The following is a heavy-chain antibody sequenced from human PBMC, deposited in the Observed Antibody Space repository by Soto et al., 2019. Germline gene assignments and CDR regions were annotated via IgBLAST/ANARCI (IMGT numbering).Heavy chain of an antibody. D-gene: IGHD3-10*01. CDR3: ARKHGSGGAFDI. CDR1: GFTFSRHG. CDR2: IWFDGSNK. J-gene: IGHJ3*02. Sequence: GGSLRLSCAASGFTFSRHGMHWVRQAPGKGLEWVAVIWFDGSNKYYADSVKGRFTISRDNSKNTLYLQMNSLRAEDTAVYYCARKHGSGGAFDIWGQGTMVTVSS. V-gene: IGHV3-33*01.